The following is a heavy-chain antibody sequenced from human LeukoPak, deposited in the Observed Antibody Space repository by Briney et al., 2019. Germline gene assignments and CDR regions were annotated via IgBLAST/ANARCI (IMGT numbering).Heavy chain of an antibody. CDR1: GGSISSRNYY. D-gene: IGHD3-3*01. CDR3: ARSPRETIFGVVIIDWYFDL. V-gene: IGHV4-39*01. J-gene: IGHJ2*01. Sequence: SETLPLTCTVSGGSISSRNYYWGWIRQPPGKGLEWIGSIYYSGTTYYNPSLKSRVTISLDMSKNQFSLKVSSVTAADTAVYYCARSPRETIFGVVIIDWYFDLWGRGTLVTVSS. CDR2: IYYSGTT.